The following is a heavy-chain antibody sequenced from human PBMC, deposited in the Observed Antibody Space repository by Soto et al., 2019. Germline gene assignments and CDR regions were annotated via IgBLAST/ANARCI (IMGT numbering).Heavy chain of an antibody. J-gene: IGHJ5*02. CDR2: MGPVRGNT. Sequence: QVQLVQSGAEVKKPGASVKVSCKASGYTFTSYDINWVRQATGQGLEWMGWMGPVRGNTGSPQRLQGRVTMTRNNSISTDYMELSSLRSEDTAVYYCARRALAGHWFDPWGQGTLVTVSS. CDR3: ARRALAGHWFDP. V-gene: IGHV1-8*01. CDR1: GYTFTSYD. D-gene: IGHD1-1*01.